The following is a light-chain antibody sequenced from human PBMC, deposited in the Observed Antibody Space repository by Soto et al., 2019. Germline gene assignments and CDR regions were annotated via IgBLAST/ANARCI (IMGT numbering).Light chain of an antibody. V-gene: IGKV3-20*01. Sequence: EIVLTQSPGTLSLSPGERATVSCRASQNVDSNYLAWYQQKPGQAPRLLLYGAYNRATGIPDRFSGSGSGTDFTLTISRLEPEDFAVYYCQQYGTAPWTFGQGTKVDIK. CDR3: QQYGTAPWT. J-gene: IGKJ1*01. CDR2: GAY. CDR1: QNVDSNY.